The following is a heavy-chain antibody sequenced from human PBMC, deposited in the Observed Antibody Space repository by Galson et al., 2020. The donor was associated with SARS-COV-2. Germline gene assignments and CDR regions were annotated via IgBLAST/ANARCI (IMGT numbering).Heavy chain of an antibody. D-gene: IGHD1-20*01. CDR2: IYSGGSS. Sequence: QLGESLKISCAASGFTVSSNYLSWVRQAPGKGLEWVSVIYSGGSSYYADSVEGRFTISRDNSKNTLYLQMNSLRAEDSAVYYCARGEGLNFLYYAMDVVGKGTTVTIAS. V-gene: IGHV3-66*02. CDR1: GFTVSSNY. CDR3: ARGEGLNFLYYAMDV. J-gene: IGHJ6*04.